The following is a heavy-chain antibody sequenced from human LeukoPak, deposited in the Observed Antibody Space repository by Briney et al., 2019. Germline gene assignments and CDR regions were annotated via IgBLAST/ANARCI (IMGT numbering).Heavy chain of an antibody. CDR2: IYPGDSDT. Sequence: GESLKISCKGSGYSFTSYWISWVRPMPGKGLEWMGIIYPGDSDTRYSPSFQGQVTISADKSISTAYLQWSSLKASDTAMYYCARQGWNCDGAFDIWGQGTMVTVSS. D-gene: IGHD1-7*01. CDR3: ARQGWNCDGAFDI. CDR1: GYSFTSYW. J-gene: IGHJ3*02. V-gene: IGHV5-51*01.